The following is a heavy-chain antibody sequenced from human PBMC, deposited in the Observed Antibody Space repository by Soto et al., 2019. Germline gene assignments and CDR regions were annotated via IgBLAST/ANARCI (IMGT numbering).Heavy chain of an antibody. D-gene: IGHD2-21*01. CDR3: VKDGSPCESGGNCFYHFDY. CDR2: IRGSGGGT. J-gene: IGHJ4*02. V-gene: IGHV3-23*01. CDR1: GFTFSTYA. Sequence: GESLKISCTTSGFTFSTYAMTWVRQAPGKGLESVSAIRGSGGGTFYADSVKGRFIISRDNSKNTLYLQMNSLRDEDTAVYYCVKDGSPCESGGNCFYHFDYWGQGALVTVSS.